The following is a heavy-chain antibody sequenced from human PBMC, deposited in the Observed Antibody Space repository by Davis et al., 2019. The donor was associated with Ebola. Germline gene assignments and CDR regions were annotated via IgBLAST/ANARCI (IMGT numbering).Heavy chain of an antibody. CDR1: GGPISSYY. Sequence: PSETLSLTCTVSGGPISSYYWSWIRQPPGKGLEWIGYIYYSGSTNYNPSLKSRVTISVDTSKNQFSLKLSSVTAADTAVYYCARGMGIAAAGPFDDWGQGTLVAVSS. CDR2: IYYSGST. D-gene: IGHD6-13*01. J-gene: IGHJ4*02. CDR3: ARGMGIAAAGPFDD. V-gene: IGHV4-59*12.